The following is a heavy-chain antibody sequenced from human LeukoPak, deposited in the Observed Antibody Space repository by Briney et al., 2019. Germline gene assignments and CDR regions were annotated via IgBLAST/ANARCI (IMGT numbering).Heavy chain of an antibody. CDR3: AREGVVGAFDI. CDR1: GFTVSSNY. V-gene: IGHV3-53*04. CDR2: IYSGGST. Sequence: SGGSLRLSCAASGFTVSSNYMSWVRQAPGKGLEWVSVIYSGGSTYYADSVKGRFTISRHNSKNTLYLQMNSLRVDDTAVYYCAREGVVGAFDIWGQGTMVTVSS. J-gene: IGHJ3*02. D-gene: IGHD2-15*01.